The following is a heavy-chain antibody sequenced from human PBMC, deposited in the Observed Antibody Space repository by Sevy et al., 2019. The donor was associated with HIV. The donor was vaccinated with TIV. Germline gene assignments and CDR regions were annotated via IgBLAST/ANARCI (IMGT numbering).Heavy chain of an antibody. CDR3: ARYWLHSLDS. CDR1: GFTFSNYN. Sequence: RGSLRLSCGASGFTFSNYNMNWVRQAPGKGLEWVSSISSRSSYINYADSVKGRFTISRDNAKNSLYLQMNSLRAEDTAVYYCARYWLHSLDSWGQGTLVTVSS. CDR2: ISSRSSYI. D-gene: IGHD5-12*01. J-gene: IGHJ4*02. V-gene: IGHV3-21*01.